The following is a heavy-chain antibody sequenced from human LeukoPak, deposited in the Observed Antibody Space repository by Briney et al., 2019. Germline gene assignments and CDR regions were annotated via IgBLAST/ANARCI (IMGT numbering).Heavy chain of an antibody. Sequence: PSETLSLTCTVSGVSISSGDYYWSWIRQPPGKGLEWIGYIYYSGSTYYNPSLKSRVTISVDTSKNQFSLKLSSVTAADTAVYYCARGGRDSSGYFRGTNFDYWGQGTLVTVSS. CDR1: GVSISSGDYY. J-gene: IGHJ4*02. V-gene: IGHV4-30-4*01. CDR2: IYYSGST. CDR3: ARGGRDSSGYFRGTNFDY. D-gene: IGHD3-22*01.